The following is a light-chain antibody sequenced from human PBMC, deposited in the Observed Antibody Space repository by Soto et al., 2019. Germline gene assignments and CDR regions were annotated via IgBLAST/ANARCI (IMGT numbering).Light chain of an antibody. Sequence: EVVLTQSPATLSVSPGEGVTLSCRASQGIGDTLAWYQHKPGQTPRLLTYDTSARATGVPARCNGSRSGPECTLSINSRRSEGLVICYCRRYNNLPLTVGGGPKVE. V-gene: IGKV3-15*01. J-gene: IGKJ4*01. CDR3: RRYNNLPLT. CDR2: DTS. CDR1: QGIGDT.